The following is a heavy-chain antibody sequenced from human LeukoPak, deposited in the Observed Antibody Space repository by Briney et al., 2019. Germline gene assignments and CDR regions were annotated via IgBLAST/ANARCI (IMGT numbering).Heavy chain of an antibody. Sequence: SETLSLTCTVSGGSISSYYWSWIRQPPGKGLEWIGEINHSGSTNYNPSLKSRVTISVDTSKNQFSLKLSSVTAADTAVYYCARDVIAAAPFDYWGQGTLVTVSS. J-gene: IGHJ4*02. CDR1: GGSISSYY. CDR3: ARDVIAAAPFDY. V-gene: IGHV4-34*01. CDR2: INHSGST. D-gene: IGHD6-13*01.